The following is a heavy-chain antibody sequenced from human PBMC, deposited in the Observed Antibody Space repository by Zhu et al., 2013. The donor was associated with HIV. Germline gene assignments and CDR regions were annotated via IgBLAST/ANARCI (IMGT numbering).Heavy chain of an antibody. CDR3: ARSQRPPYSSSWSYYFDY. CDR2: ISAYNGNT. D-gene: IGHD6-13*01. Sequence: QEQLVQSGAEVKKPGASVKVSCKASGYTFTSYGISWVRQAPGQGLEWMGWISAYNGNTNYAQKLQGRVTMTTDTSTSTAYMELRSLRSDDTAVYYCARSQRPPYSSSWSYYFDYWGQGTLVTVSS. V-gene: IGHV1-18*01. CDR1: GYTFTSYG. J-gene: IGHJ4*02.